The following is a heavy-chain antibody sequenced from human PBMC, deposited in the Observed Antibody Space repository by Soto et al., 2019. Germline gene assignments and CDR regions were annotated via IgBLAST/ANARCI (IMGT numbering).Heavy chain of an antibody. Sequence: SETLSLTCTVSGGSISGYYWSWIRQPPGRGLEWIGYFHYSGSTNYSPSLKSRVTISVDTSKNQFSLKLNSVTAADTAVYYCARNHYGDPPLNNWFGPWGQGSLVTVSS. CDR3: ARNHYGDPPLNNWFGP. D-gene: IGHD4-17*01. J-gene: IGHJ5*02. CDR2: FHYSGST. V-gene: IGHV4-59*01. CDR1: GGSISGYY.